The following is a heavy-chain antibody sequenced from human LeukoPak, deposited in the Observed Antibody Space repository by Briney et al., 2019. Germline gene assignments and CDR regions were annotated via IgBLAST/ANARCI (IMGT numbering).Heavy chain of an antibody. D-gene: IGHD4-17*01. CDR3: AASFGDYVNWFDP. Sequence: GGSLRLSCVASGFTFDDYGMSWVRQAPGKGLEWVSGINWNGGSTGYADSVKGRFTISRDNAKNSLYLQMNSLRAEDTALYHCAASFGDYVNWFDPWGQGTLVTVSS. J-gene: IGHJ5*02. CDR1: GFTFDDYG. CDR2: INWNGGST. V-gene: IGHV3-20*01.